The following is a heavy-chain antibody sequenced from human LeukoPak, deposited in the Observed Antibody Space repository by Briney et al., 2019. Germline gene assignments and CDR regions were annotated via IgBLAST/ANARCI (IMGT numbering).Heavy chain of an antibody. D-gene: IGHD5-24*01. V-gene: IGHV3-15*01. CDR1: GFTFSSAW. CDR2: IKSRTDGGTT. J-gene: IGHJ4*02. Sequence: GGSLGLSCPGSGFTFSSAWMTWVRQIPGKGLEWVGHIKSRTDGGTTDYAAPVKGRFTISRDDSKNTVYLQMNSLKTEDSAVYFCATEFYSNGYNFWGQGTLVIVSS. CDR3: ATEFYSNGYNF.